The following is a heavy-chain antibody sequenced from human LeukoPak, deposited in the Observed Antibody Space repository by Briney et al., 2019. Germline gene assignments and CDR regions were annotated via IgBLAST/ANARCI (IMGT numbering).Heavy chain of an antibody. CDR3: AKEYSYGYSFDY. J-gene: IGHJ4*02. CDR1: GVTSSSYS. D-gene: IGHD5-18*01. Sequence: GGSLRLSCAASGVTSSSYSMSWGCLAPGKGLGRVSAISGSGSGRYYADSSEGRFTTSRNNSKNTLYLPMNSLTAEYTAVYYCAKEYSYGYSFDYWGQGTLVTVSS. CDR2: ISGSGSGR. V-gene: IGHV3-23*01.